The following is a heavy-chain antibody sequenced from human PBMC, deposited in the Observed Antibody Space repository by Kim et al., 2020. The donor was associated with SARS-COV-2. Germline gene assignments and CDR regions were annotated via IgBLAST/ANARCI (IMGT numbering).Heavy chain of an antibody. D-gene: IGHD6-19*01. J-gene: IGHJ4*02. CDR1: GYTFTSHA. CDR3: ARVMYINAWSDNFDY. CDR2: ISTNTGNP. V-gene: IGHV7-4-1*02. Sequence: ASVKVSCKASGYTFTSHAMNWVRQAPGQGLEWMGWISTNTGNPMYAQGFTGRFVFSLDTSVSTAYLQISSLEAEDSAVYYCARVMYINAWSDNFDYWGQGTLVTVSS.